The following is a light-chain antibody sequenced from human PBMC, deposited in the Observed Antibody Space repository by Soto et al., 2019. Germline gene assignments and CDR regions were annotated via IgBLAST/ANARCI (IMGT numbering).Light chain of an antibody. CDR2: IEGNGDY. V-gene: IGLV4-60*03. CDR1: GGHSGYI. CDR3: ETWDSNSHV. Sequence: QSVVTQSSSASASLGSSVKLSCTLSGGHSGYIIAWHQQLPGKAPRFLLKIEGNGDYNRGSGVPARFSGSNSGADRYLTISNLPSEDEGDYYCETWDSNSHVFGTGTKLTVL. J-gene: IGLJ1*01.